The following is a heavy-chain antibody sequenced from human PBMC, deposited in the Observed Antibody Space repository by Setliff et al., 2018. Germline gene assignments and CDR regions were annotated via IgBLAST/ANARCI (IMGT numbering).Heavy chain of an antibody. CDR1: GFTFDNYD. V-gene: IGHV3-15*01. Sequence: GGSLRLSCVVSGFTFDNYDMNWVRQAPGKGLEWVGRVKTNADGGTAYYAVPVKGRFTISRDDSKDTLYLQMGSLRPEDMAVYYCVRWVDGKADYWGQGTLVTVSS. J-gene: IGHJ4*02. CDR2: VKTNADGGTA. CDR3: VRWVDGKADY.